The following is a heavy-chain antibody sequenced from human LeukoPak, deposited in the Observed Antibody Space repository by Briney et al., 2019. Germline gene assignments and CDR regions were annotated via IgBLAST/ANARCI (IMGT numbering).Heavy chain of an antibody. CDR1: GFTFDDYG. Sequence: GRSLRLSCAASGFTFDDYGMSWVRQAPGKGLEWVSGINWNGGSTGYADSVKGRFTISRDNAKNSLYLQMNSLRAEDTALYYCAKALTGYYIPDAFDIWGQGTMVTVSS. J-gene: IGHJ3*02. D-gene: IGHD3-9*01. CDR3: AKALTGYYIPDAFDI. V-gene: IGHV3-20*04. CDR2: INWNGGST.